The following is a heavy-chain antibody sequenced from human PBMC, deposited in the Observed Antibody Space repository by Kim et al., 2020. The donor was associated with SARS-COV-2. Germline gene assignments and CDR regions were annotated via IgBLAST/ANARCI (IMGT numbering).Heavy chain of an antibody. J-gene: IGHJ6*02. V-gene: IGHV3-15*01. D-gene: IGHD2-2*01. Sequence: DYAAPVKGRVTISRDDSKNTLYLQMNSLKTEDTAVYYCTTDMPPAYGMDVWGQGTTVTVSS. CDR3: TTDMPPAYGMDV.